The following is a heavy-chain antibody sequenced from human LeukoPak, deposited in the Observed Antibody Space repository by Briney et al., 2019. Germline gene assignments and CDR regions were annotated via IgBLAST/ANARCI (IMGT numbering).Heavy chain of an antibody. J-gene: IGHJ4*02. Sequence: PGGSLRLSCAASGFTLSTYWMHWVRQAPGKGLEWVSAIVGSGGSTFYADSVKGRFTISRDNSKNTLFLQMNSLRAEDTAVYYCARDLYSSYCIDYWGQGTLVTVSS. V-gene: IGHV3-23*01. CDR2: IVGSGGST. CDR3: ARDLYSSYCIDY. CDR1: GFTLSTYW. D-gene: IGHD6-19*01.